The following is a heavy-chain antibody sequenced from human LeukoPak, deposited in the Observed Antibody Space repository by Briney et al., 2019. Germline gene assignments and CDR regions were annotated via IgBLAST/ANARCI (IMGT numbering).Heavy chain of an antibody. D-gene: IGHD3-22*01. Sequence: PGGSLRLSCAASGFTFSSYGMHWVRQAPGKGLEWVAFIRYDGSNKYYADSVKGRFTISRDNSKNTLYLQMGSLRAEDMAVYYCARSPMIVVVIGGVLFDYWGQGTLVTVSS. J-gene: IGHJ4*02. CDR3: ARSPMIVVVIGGVLFDY. CDR2: IRYDGSNK. CDR1: GFTFSSYG. V-gene: IGHV3-30*02.